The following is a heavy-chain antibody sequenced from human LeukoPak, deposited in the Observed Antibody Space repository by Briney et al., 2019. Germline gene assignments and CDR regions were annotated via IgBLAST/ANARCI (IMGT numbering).Heavy chain of an antibody. D-gene: IGHD1-26*01. Sequence: GGSLRLSCAASGFTFDDYGMSWVRQAPGKGLEWVSGINWNGGSTGYADSVKGRFTISRDNAKNSLYLQMNSLRAEDTALYYCAKGVVGATGISFDYWGQGTLVTVSS. CDR2: INWNGGST. V-gene: IGHV3-20*04. CDR3: AKGVVGATGISFDY. J-gene: IGHJ4*02. CDR1: GFTFDDYG.